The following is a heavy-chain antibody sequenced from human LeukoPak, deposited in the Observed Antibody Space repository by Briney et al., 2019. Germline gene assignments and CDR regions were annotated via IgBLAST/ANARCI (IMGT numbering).Heavy chain of an antibody. CDR2: ISWDGGST. J-gene: IGHJ6*02. Sequence: GGSLRLSCAASGFTFDDYAMHWVRQAPGKGLEWVSLISWDGGSTYYADSVKGRFTISRDNSKNSLYLQMNSLRAEDTALYYCAKDMPPDRVGVPNGMDVWGQGTTVTVSS. CDR3: AKDMPPDRVGVPNGMDV. CDR1: GFTFDDYA. V-gene: IGHV3-43D*03. D-gene: IGHD5-12*01.